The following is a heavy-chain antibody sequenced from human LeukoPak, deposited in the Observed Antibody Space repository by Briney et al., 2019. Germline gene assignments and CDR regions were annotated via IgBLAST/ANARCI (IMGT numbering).Heavy chain of an antibody. CDR3: VRGRFTVRGILNYFDY. J-gene: IGHJ4*02. V-gene: IGHV3-64*01. Sequence: GGSLRLSCAASGFTFSSYAMHWVRQAPGKGLEYVSAISSNGGSTYYANSVKGRFTISRDNPKNTLYLQMGSLTVEDTAVYFCVRGRFTVRGILNYFDYWGQGILGTVSS. CDR1: GFTFSSYA. CDR2: ISSNGGST. D-gene: IGHD3-10*01.